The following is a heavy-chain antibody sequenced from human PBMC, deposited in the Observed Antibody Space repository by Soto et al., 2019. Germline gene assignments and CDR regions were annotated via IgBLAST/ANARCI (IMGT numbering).Heavy chain of an antibody. CDR2: SHQSGNT. CDR1: GVSISSHDW. J-gene: IGHJ4*02. CDR3: ATRDRGRLY. D-gene: IGHD2-15*01. Sequence: QVRLQESGPGLMKPSGTLSLTCAVSGVSISSHDWWTWVRQPPGKGLEWIGESHQSGNTNYNSSLESRVTISVDKSRTQLSLKLPSVTVADTSVYYCATRDRGRLYWGQGTLVSVSS. V-gene: IGHV4-4*02.